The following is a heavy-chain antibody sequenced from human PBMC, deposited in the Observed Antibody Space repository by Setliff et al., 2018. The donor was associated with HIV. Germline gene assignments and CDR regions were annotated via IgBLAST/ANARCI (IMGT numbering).Heavy chain of an antibody. CDR2: ISQSGST. D-gene: IGHD6-19*01. V-gene: IGHV4-4*02. CDR1: GGSVSSSNW. CDR3: ARGPARAVARPGWLDP. Sequence: SETLFLTCAVSGGSVSSSNWWSWVRQPPGKGLEWIGEISQSGSTNYNPSLKSRVTISVDKSKNQFSLKLSSVTAADTAVYYCARGPARAVARPGWLDPWGQGTLVTVSS. J-gene: IGHJ5*02.